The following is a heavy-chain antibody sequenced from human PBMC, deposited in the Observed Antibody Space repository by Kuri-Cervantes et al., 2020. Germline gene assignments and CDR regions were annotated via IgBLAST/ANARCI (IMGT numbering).Heavy chain of an antibody. Sequence: SVKVSCKASGGTLSSYAISWVRQAPGQGLEWMGGIIPIFGTTNYAQQFQGRVTITTDESTSTAYMELSSLRSEDTAVYYCAREVATYSGYDKDYYYYYMDVWGKGTTVTVSS. CDR2: IIPIFGTT. V-gene: IGHV1-69*05. CDR3: AREVATYSGYDKDYYYYYMDV. CDR1: GGTLSSYA. J-gene: IGHJ6*03. D-gene: IGHD5-12*01.